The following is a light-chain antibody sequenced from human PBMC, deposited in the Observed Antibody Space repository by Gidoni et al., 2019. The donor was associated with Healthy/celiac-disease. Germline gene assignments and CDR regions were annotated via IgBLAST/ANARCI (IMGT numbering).Light chain of an antibody. CDR1: QSISSY. CDR3: QQSYSTIT. V-gene: IGKV1-39*01. Sequence: DIQMTQSPSSLSASAGDRVTITCRASQSISSYLNWYQQKPGKAPKLLIYAASSLQSGDPSRFSGSGSGTDFTLTISSLQPEDFATYYCQQSYSTITFGQGTRLEIK. CDR2: AAS. J-gene: IGKJ5*01.